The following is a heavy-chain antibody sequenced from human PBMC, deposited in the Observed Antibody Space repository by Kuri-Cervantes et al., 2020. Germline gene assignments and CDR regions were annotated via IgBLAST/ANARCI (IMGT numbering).Heavy chain of an antibody. V-gene: IGHV3-30-3*01. Sequence: GGSLRLSCAASGFTLSSYAMHWVRQAPGKGLEWVAVISYDGSNKYYADSVKGRFTISRDNSKNTLYLQMNSLRAEDTAVYYCAREDYGGNYYYGMDVWGQGTTVTVSS. CDR3: AREDYGGNYYYGMDV. CDR2: ISYDGSNK. CDR1: GFTLSSYA. D-gene: IGHD4-23*01. J-gene: IGHJ6*02.